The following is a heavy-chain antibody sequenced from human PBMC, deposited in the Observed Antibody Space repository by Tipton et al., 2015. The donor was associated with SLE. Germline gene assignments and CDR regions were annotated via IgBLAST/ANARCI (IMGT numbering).Heavy chain of an antibody. CDR3: VNSMFNRNGNYYYYYMDV. V-gene: IGHV4-38-2*02. J-gene: IGHJ6*03. D-gene: IGHD1-14*01. Sequence: TLSLTCIVSGYSISSGYYWGWIRQPPGKGLEWIGSIFHSGTTYYNPSLKSRVTISVDTSKNQFSLKLNSVTAADTAVYYCVNSMFNRNGNYYYYYMDVWGTGTSVTVSS. CDR2: IFHSGTT. CDR1: GYSISSGYY.